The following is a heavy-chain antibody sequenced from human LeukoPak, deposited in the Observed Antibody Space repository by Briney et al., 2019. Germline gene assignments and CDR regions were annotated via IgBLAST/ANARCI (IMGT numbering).Heavy chain of an antibody. CDR1: GGSISSSNW. CDR2: IYHSGST. CDR3: ARDLVGSGSYYFDY. V-gene: IGHV4-4*02. Sequence: SETLSLTCAVSGGSISSSNWWSWVRQPPGKGLEWIEEIYHSGSTNYNPSLKSRVTISVDKSKNQFSLKLSSVTAADTAVYYCARDLVGSGSYYFDYWGQGTLVTVSS. J-gene: IGHJ4*02. D-gene: IGHD3-10*01.